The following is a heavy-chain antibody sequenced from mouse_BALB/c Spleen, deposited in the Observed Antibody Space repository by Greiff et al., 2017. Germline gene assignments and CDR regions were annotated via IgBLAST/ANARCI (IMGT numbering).Heavy chain of an antibody. CDR1: GFTFSSYG. Sequence: EVQRVESGGDLVKPGGSLQLSCAASGFTFSSYGMSWVRQTPDKRLEWVATISSGGSYTYYPDSVKGRFTISRDNAKNTLYLQMSSLKSEDTAMYYCARQDYDYGADYYYAMDYWGQGTAVTVAS. V-gene: IGHV5-6*01. CDR3: ARQDYDYGADYYYAMDY. D-gene: IGHD2-4*01. J-gene: IGHJ4*01. CDR2: ISSGGSYT.